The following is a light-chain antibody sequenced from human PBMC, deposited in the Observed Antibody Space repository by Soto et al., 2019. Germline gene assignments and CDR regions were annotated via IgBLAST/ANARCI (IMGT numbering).Light chain of an antibody. Sequence: EIVLTQSPGTLSLSPGERATLSCRASQTVTSDYLAWYQQKPGQAPRLLIYGASDRATGIPDRFSASGSGTDFTITISRLEPQDFAIYYGPQYGDSPLTFGGGTRVDIK. J-gene: IGKJ4*01. CDR1: QTVTSDY. CDR2: GAS. V-gene: IGKV3-20*01. CDR3: PQYGDSPLT.